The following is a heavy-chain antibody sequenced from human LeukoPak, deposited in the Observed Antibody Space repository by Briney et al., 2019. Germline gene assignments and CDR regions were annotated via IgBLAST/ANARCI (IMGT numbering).Heavy chain of an antibody. J-gene: IGHJ4*02. CDR2: IYHSGST. Sequence: SETLSLTCTVSGYSISSGYYWGWIRQPPGKGLEWIGSIYHSGSTYYNPSLKSRDTISVDTSKNQFSLKLSSVTAADTAVYYCASTDRITIFGVVSDWGQGTLVTVSS. D-gene: IGHD3-3*01. CDR3: ASTDRITIFGVVSD. V-gene: IGHV4-38-2*02. CDR1: GYSISSGYY.